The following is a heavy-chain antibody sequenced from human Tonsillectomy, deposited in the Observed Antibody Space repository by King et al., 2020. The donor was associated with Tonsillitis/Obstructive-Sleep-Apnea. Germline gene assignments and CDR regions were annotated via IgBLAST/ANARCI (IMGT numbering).Heavy chain of an antibody. CDR2: IYPDDSDT. CDR1: GYSFTNDW. CDR3: ARLTRSSGWFDP. J-gene: IGHJ5*02. Sequence: QLVQSGEEVKKPGGCLKISCKGSGYSFTNDWIGWVRQMPGKGLEWMGIIYPDDSDTRYSPSFQGQVTISADKSISTAYLQWSSLKASDTAMYYCARLTRSSGWFDPWGQGTLVTVSS. D-gene: IGHD6-6*01. V-gene: IGHV5-51*03.